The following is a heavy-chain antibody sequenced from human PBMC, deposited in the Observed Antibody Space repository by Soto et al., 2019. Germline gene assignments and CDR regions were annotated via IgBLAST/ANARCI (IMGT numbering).Heavy chain of an antibody. V-gene: IGHV5-51*01. CDR3: ATAYAYVFVNSNYYRGAFDI. CDR2: MYPDDSDI. Sequence: GQSRKISCKASAYRLSFYWIGWVRQMPGKGLEWMAIMYPDDSDIRYSPSFEAHVTISADKSTSTAFLQWRSLTASDTAMYYCATAYAYVFVNSNYYRGAFDISGQGTLVT. D-gene: IGHD3-10*02. CDR1: AYRLSFYW. J-gene: IGHJ3*02.